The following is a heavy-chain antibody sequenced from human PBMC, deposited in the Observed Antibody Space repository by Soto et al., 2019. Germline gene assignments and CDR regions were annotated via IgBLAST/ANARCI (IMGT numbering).Heavy chain of an antibody. Sequence: QVQLVESGGGVVQPGRSLRLSCAASGFTFSSYGMHWVRQAPGKGLEWVAVISYDGSNKYYEDSVKGRFTISRDNSKNALYLQMNSLRAEDTAVYYCAKGGGYNTFDYWGQGTLVTVSS. CDR1: GFTFSSYG. CDR2: ISYDGSNK. J-gene: IGHJ4*02. CDR3: AKGGGYNTFDY. D-gene: IGHD5-12*01. V-gene: IGHV3-30*18.